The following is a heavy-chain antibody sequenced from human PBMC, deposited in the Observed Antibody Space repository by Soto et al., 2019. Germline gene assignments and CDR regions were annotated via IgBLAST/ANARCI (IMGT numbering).Heavy chain of an antibody. CDR3: ARDHGRYCSGGSCHVPWLDP. J-gene: IGHJ5*02. CDR1: GFTFSSYA. CDR2: ISYDGSNK. D-gene: IGHD2-15*01. Sequence: GGSLRLSCAASGFTFSSYAMHWVRLAPGKGLEWVAVISYDGSNKYYADSVKGRFTISRDNSKNTLYLQMNSLRAEDTAVYYCARDHGRYCSGGSCHVPWLDPWGQGTLVTVSS. V-gene: IGHV3-30-3*01.